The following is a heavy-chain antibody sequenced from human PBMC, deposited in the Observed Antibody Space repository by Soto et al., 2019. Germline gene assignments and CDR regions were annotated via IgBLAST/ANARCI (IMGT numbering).Heavy chain of an antibody. J-gene: IGHJ4*02. CDR2: IYATGTT. Sequence: SETLSLTCTVSGASISGFYWSWIRKSAGKGLEWIGRIYATGTTDYNPSLKSRVMMSVDTSKKQFSLKLRSVTAADTAVYYCARGYYYDSSGNLAYWGQGTLVTVSS. CDR3: ARGYYYDSSGNLAY. D-gene: IGHD3-22*01. V-gene: IGHV4-4*07. CDR1: GASISGFY.